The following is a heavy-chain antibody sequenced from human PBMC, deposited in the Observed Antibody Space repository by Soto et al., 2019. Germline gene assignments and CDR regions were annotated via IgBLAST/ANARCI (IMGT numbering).Heavy chain of an antibody. D-gene: IGHD4-17*01. V-gene: IGHV4-30-4*01. CDR3: ATMGTPVTGLYYFDY. J-gene: IGHJ4*02. Sequence: QVQLQESGPGLVKPSQTLSLTCTVSGGSISSGNYYWSWLRQPPGKGLEWIGFISYSGTTHYSASRRSRVSIAVDTSKNQFALDLSSVTAADTAVYYCATMGTPVTGLYYFDYWGQGTLVTVSS. CDR2: ISYSGTT. CDR1: GGSISSGNYY.